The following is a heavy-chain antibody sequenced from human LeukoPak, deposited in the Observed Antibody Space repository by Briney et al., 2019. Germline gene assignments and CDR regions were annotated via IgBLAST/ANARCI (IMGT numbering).Heavy chain of an antibody. CDR1: GFTFSDYG. D-gene: IGHD5-24*01. CDR3: AREPASEMATILFDY. Sequence: GGTLRLSCAASGFTFSDYGISWVRQAPGKGLEWVSTLSGRGGSTFYADSVKGRFTISRDNSRNTLYLQMNSLRAEDTAVYYCAREPASEMATILFDYWGQGTLVTVSS. V-gene: IGHV3-23*01. CDR2: LSGRGGST. J-gene: IGHJ4*02.